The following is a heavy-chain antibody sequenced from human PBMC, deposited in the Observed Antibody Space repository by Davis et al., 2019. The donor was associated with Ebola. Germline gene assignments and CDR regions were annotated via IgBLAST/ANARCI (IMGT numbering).Heavy chain of an antibody. D-gene: IGHD1-20*01. CDR1: GGSISSSSYY. Sequence: SETLSLTCTVSGGSISSSSYYWGWIRQPPGKGLEWIGSIYYSGSTYYNPSLKSRVTISVDTSKNQFSLKLSSVTAADTAVYYCARVVTGTQSRFDYWGQGTLVTVSS. CDR3: ARVVTGTQSRFDY. J-gene: IGHJ4*02. CDR2: IYYSGST. V-gene: IGHV4-39*01.